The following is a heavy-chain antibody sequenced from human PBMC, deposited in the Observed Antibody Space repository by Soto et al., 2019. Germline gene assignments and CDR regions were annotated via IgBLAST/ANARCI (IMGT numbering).Heavy chain of an antibody. V-gene: IGHV3-23*01. Sequence: EVQLLESGGGLVQPGGSLRLSCGASGFTFSDNAMTWVRQAPGKGLELVSSISDDGDSTYYADSVKGRFTISRDNSKNTLFLQMSSLGAEDTAVYYCAKSLSTAVNYGLYVWGQGTSVTVSS. D-gene: IGHD2-2*01. CDR1: GFTFSDNA. J-gene: IGHJ6*02. CDR3: AKSLSTAVNYGLYV. CDR2: ISDDGDST.